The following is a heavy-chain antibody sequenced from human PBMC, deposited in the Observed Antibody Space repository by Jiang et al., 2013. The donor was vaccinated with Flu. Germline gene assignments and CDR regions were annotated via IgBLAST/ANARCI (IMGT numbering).Heavy chain of an antibody. V-gene: IGHV2-5*02. J-gene: IGHJ6*02. CDR1: GFSLSSTAVG. D-gene: IGHD1-1*01. Sequence: KPTQTLTLTCTFSGFSLSSTAVGVGWIRQPPGKALEWLALIYWDDDKRYSPSLKSRLTITKDTSKNQVVLTMTNMDPVDTATYYCAYTSGIPLERDYYFYGMDVWGQGTTGHRLL. CDR2: IYWDDDK. CDR3: AYTSGIPLERDYYFYGMDV.